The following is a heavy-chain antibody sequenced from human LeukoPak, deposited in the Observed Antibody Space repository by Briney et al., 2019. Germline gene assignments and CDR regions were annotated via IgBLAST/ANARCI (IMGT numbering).Heavy chain of an antibody. V-gene: IGHV3-48*01. CDR2: ISGGGGNI. D-gene: IGHD3-10*01. CDR1: GFIFSSYS. J-gene: IGHJ4*02. Sequence: GGSLRLSCAASGFIFSSYSMNWVRQAPGKGLEWISYISGGGGNIHYADSVEGRFTISRDNAKNSVYLQMNSLRAEDTAVYYCARDKSAGADTGSSFYYWGQGALVTVSS. CDR3: ARDKSAGADTGSSFYY.